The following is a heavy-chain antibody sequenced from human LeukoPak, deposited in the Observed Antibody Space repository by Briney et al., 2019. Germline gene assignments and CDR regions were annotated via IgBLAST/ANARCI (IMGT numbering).Heavy chain of an antibody. J-gene: IGHJ4*02. CDR2: INPNSDAT. CDR3: ARAGYYFDSSIYYRAFFDY. Sequence: ASMKVSCKASGYTFTDRYIYWVRQAPGQGFEWMGWINPNSDATNSAQKFQDRVTMTGDTSISTAYMELNSLRSDDTAVYYCARAGYYFDSSIYYRAFFDYWGQGTLVTVSS. CDR1: GYTFTDRY. V-gene: IGHV1-2*02. D-gene: IGHD3-22*01.